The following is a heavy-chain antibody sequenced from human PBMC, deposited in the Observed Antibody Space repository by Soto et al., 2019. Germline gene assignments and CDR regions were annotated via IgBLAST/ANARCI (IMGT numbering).Heavy chain of an antibody. V-gene: IGHV4-61*01. J-gene: IGHJ4*02. CDR1: GGSASSGSYY. CDR2: IYYSGST. CDR3: ARVTSRWGLVSDFDY. D-gene: IGHD6-13*01. Sequence: SETLSLTCTVSGGSASSGSYYWSWIRQPPGKGLECVGYIYYSGSTNYNPSLKSRVTISVDTSKNQFSLKLSSVTAADTAVYYCARVTSRWGLVSDFDYWGQGTLVTVSS.